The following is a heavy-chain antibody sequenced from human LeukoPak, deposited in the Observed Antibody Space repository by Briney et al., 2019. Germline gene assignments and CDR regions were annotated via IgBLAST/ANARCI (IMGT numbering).Heavy chain of an antibody. D-gene: IGHD6-6*01. Sequence: SETLSLTCTVSGGSISSSSYYWGWIRQPPGKGLEWIGSIYYSGSTYYNPSLKGRVTISVDTSKNQFSLKLSSVTAADTAVYYCASTSSIAARLGYFDYWGQGTLVTVSS. V-gene: IGHV4-39*07. CDR3: ASTSSIAARLGYFDY. J-gene: IGHJ4*02. CDR2: IYYSGST. CDR1: GGSISSSSYY.